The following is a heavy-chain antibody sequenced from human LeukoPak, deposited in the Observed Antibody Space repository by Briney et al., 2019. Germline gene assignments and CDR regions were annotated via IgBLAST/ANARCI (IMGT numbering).Heavy chain of an antibody. D-gene: IGHD4-23*01. Sequence: GGSLRLSCAASGFTFSSYSMNWVRQAPGKGLEWISYFSSITTSVIRYADSVKGRFTISRDNSKNTLYLQMNSLRAEDTAVYYCAKDYGGNVGFDYWGQGTLVTVSS. CDR2: FSSITTSVI. CDR3: AKDYGGNVGFDY. CDR1: GFTFSSYS. J-gene: IGHJ4*02. V-gene: IGHV3-23*01.